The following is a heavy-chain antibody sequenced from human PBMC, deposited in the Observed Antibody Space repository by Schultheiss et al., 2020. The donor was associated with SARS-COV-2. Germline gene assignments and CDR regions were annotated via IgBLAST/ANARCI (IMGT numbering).Heavy chain of an antibody. CDR1: GGSISSGSYY. D-gene: IGHD2-8*01. V-gene: IGHV4-61*02. CDR3: ARDNGFYAVDV. J-gene: IGHJ6*02. Sequence: SETLSLTCTVSGGSISSGSYYWIWIRQPAGKGLEWIGRINRSGNTNYNPSLNSRITVSTDASANQFSLKLTSVTAADTALYFCARDNGFYAVDVWGQGTTVTVSS. CDR2: INRSGNT.